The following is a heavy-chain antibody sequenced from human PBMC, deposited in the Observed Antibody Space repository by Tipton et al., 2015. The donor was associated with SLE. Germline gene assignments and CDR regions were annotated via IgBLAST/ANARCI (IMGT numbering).Heavy chain of an antibody. V-gene: IGHV3-43*01. Sequence: GSLRLSCEASGFIFDHYTMHWVRQAPGKGLEWVSLISWDGGRTFYADSVKGRFTISRDNAKNSLYLQMNSLRAEDTAVYYCARDTARDYWGQGTLVTVSS. CDR2: ISWDGGRT. J-gene: IGHJ4*02. CDR1: GFIFDHYT. D-gene: IGHD5-18*01. CDR3: ARDTARDY.